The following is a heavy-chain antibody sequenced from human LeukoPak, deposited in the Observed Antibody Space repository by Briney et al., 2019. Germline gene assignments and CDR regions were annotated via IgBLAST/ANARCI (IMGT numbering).Heavy chain of an antibody. CDR2: IYHSGSA. J-gene: IGHJ4*02. Sequence: SETLSLTCGVSGYSISSGYYWGWIRQPPGKGLEWIGSIYHSGSAYYNPSLKSRVTISVDTSKNQFSLKLSSVTAADTAVYYCARQEYYYGSGSYYPFDYWGQGTLVTVSS. D-gene: IGHD3-10*01. V-gene: IGHV4-38-2*01. CDR3: ARQEYYYGSGSYYPFDY. CDR1: GYSISSGYY.